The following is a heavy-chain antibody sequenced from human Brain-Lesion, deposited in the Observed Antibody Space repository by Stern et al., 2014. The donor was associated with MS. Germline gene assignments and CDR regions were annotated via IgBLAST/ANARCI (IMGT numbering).Heavy chain of an antibody. CDR1: GGSISSGGYY. CDR2: IFNSCRT. D-gene: IGHD2-2*01. J-gene: IGHJ6*02. CDR3: ARGRVVPGFQYYATDV. V-gene: IGHV4-61*02. Sequence: VQLVESGPGLVKPSQTLSLSCTVSGGSISSGGYYWSWIRQPAGKGLEWIGRIFNSCRTRYNPSLKSRVTISIDTSKHPFSLRLNSMTAADTAVYYCARGRVVPGFQYYATDVWGQGTTVIVSS.